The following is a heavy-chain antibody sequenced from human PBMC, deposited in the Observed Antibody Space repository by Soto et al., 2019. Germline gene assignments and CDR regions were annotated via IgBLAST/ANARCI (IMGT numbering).Heavy chain of an antibody. CDR3: ARSLDGYNPLDY. Sequence: ASVKVSCKASGGTFSSYTISWVRQAPGQGLEWMGRIIPILGIANYAQKFQGRVTITADKSTSTAYMELSSLRSEDTAVYYCARSLDGYNPLDYWGQGTLVTVSS. CDR2: IIPILGIA. J-gene: IGHJ4*02. V-gene: IGHV1-69*02. D-gene: IGHD5-12*01. CDR1: GGTFSSYT.